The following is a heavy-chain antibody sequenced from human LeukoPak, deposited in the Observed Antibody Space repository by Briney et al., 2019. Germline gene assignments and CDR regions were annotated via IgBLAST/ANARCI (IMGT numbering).Heavy chain of an antibody. CDR2: LNPDGSVT. CDR3: GRGGAGLADV. CDR1: GFTFSSYW. D-gene: IGHD4/OR15-4a*01. V-gene: IGHV3-74*01. Sequence: GGSLRLSCAVSGFTFSSYWMHWVRQAPGKGLVWVSRLNPDGSVTNYADSVEGRYTISRDSVENTLYLQMNSLRAEDTAVYYCGRGGAGLADVWGQGTLVIVSS. J-gene: IGHJ3*01.